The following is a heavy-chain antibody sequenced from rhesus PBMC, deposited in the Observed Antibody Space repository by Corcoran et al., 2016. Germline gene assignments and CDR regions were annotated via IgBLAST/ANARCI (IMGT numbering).Heavy chain of an antibody. Sequence: QLPLQESGPGLVKPSETLSLTRAVSGGSICINYWRWIPPPPGQGLEWIGRISDSGGCTDYNPSLKSRGTISTDTSKNQFSLKLSSVTAADTAVYYCARWGLQYLDWFSDYWGQGVLVTVSS. CDR1: GGSICINY. J-gene: IGHJ4*01. CDR2: ISDSGGCT. CDR3: ARWGLQYLDWFSDY. V-gene: IGHV4-173*01. D-gene: IGHD3-3*01.